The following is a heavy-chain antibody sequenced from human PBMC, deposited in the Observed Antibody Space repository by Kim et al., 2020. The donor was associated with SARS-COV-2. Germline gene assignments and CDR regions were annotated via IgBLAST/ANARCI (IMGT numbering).Heavy chain of an antibody. CDR3: ARSLTVTTPYFDY. Sequence: GGSLRLSCAASGFTFSSYSMNWVRQAPGKGLEWVSSISSSSSYIYYADSVKGRFTISRDNAKNSLYLQMNSLRAEDTAVYYCARSLTVTTPYFDYWGQGTLVTVSS. J-gene: IGHJ4*02. D-gene: IGHD4-17*01. CDR2: ISSSSSYI. CDR1: GFTFSSYS. V-gene: IGHV3-21*01.